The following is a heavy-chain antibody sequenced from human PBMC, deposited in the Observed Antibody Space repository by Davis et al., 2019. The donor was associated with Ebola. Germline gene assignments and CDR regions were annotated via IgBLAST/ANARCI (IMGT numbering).Heavy chain of an antibody. J-gene: IGHJ6*02. CDR2: IWYDGSNK. D-gene: IGHD2-15*01. V-gene: IGHV3-33*06. CDR1: GFTFSSYG. CDR3: AKDGMTYCSGGSCYPYGMDV. Sequence: PGGSLRLSCAASGFTFSSYGMHWVRQAPGKGLEWVAVIWYDGSNKYYADSVKGRFTISRDNSKNTLYLQMNSLRAEDTAVYYCAKDGMTYCSGGSCYPYGMDVWGQGTTVTVSS.